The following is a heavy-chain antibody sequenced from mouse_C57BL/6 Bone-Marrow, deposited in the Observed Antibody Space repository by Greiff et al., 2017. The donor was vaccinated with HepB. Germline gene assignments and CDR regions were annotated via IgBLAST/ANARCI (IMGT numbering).Heavy chain of an antibody. V-gene: IGHV1-53*01. CDR2: INPSNGGT. CDR3: ARGTMVTTYYFDY. J-gene: IGHJ2*01. CDR1: GYTFTSYW. D-gene: IGHD2-2*01. Sequence: QVHVKQPGTELVKPGASVKLSCKASGYTFTSYWMHWVKQRPGQGLEWIGNINPSNGGTNYNEKFKSKATLTVDKSSSTAYMQLSSLTSEDSAVYYCARGTMVTTYYFDYWGQGTTLTVSS.